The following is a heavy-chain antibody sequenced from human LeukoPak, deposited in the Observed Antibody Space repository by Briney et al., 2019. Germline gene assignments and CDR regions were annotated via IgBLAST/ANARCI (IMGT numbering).Heavy chain of an antibody. J-gene: IGHJ4*02. CDR1: GFTFGDYT. V-gene: IGHV3-43*02. CDR3: AKGHFGAGHY. CDR2: ITGDGGTT. Sequence: GGSLRLSCAASGFTFGDYTMHWFRQPPGRGLLWVSLITGDGGTTSYAGSVKGRFTISRDNSKNSLYLHMNSLGNEDTALYYCAKGHFGAGHYWGQGTLVPV. D-gene: IGHD3-3*01.